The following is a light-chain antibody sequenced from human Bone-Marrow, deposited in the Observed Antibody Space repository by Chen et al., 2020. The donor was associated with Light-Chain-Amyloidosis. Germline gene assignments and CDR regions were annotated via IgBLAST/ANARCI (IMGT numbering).Light chain of an antibody. V-gene: IGLV2-14*01. CDR1: SGDVGTYNY. Sequence: QSALTQPASVSGSPGQSITISCTGTSGDVGTYNYVSWYQQHPGKAPKVMSYAVSNRPSGVSNRLSGSKSGNTASLTISGLQAEDEADYYCSSFTSSSSYGFGPGTKVTVL. CDR3: SSFTSSSSYG. CDR2: AVS. J-gene: IGLJ1*01.